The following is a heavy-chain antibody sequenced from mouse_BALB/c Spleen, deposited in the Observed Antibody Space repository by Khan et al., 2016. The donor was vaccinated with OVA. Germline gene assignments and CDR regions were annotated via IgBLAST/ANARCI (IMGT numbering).Heavy chain of an antibody. V-gene: IGHV9-1*02. CDR1: GYTFTNYG. CDR3: ARISSSRYSDV. J-gene: IGHJ1*01. CDR2: FNTYTGEP. Sequence: QIQLVQSGPELKKPGETVKISCKASGYTFTNYGMNWVKQAPGKGLKWMGWFNTYTGEPTYADDFKGRFVFFLETSASTAYLQISNLKNEDMTTYFCARISSSRYSDVWGAGTTVTVSS. D-gene: IGHD6-2*01.